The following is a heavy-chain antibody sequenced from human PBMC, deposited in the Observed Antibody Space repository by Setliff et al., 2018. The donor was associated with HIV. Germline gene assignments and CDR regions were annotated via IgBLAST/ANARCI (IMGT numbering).Heavy chain of an antibody. CDR3: ARDFRYDTSGSLTGYGLDV. V-gene: IGHV4-59*11. CDR2: TYYGGSTDYS. Sequence: SETLSLTCTVSGGSITGHYWSWVRQVPGKGLEWIGNTYYGGSTDYSKYNPSVKSRATISVDIYRKQLSLNLRSVTAADTAVYYCARDFRYDTSGSLTGYGLDVWGQGTTVTVSS. CDR1: GGSITGHY. J-gene: IGHJ6*02. D-gene: IGHD3-22*01.